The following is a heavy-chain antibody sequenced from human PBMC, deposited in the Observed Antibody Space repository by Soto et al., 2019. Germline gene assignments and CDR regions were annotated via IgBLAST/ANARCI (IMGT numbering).Heavy chain of an antibody. J-gene: IGHJ4*02. CDR2: IKQDGSEK. V-gene: IGHV3-7*02. CDR3: ATHSYSSGWYC. CDR1: GFTFSSYW. Sequence: EVQLVESGGGLVQPGGSLRLSCAASGFTFSSYWMTWVRQAPGKGLEWVANIKQDGSEKYYVDSVKGGFTISRDNAKNSLYLQMNSVRAEDTAVYYCATHSYSSGWYCWGQGTLVTVSS. D-gene: IGHD6-13*01.